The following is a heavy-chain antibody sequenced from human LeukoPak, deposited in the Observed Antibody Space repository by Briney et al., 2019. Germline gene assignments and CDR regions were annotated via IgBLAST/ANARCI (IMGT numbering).Heavy chain of an antibody. V-gene: IGHV4-39*01. CDR1: GGSISSSSYY. CDR3: ARMVPEYSSSWDGLFDY. D-gene: IGHD6-13*01. CDR2: IYYSGST. Sequence: SETLSLTCTVSGGSISSSSYYWGWIRQPPGNGLEWFGSIYYSGSTYYNPSLKSRVTISVDTSKNQFSLKLSSVTAADTAVYYCARMVPEYSSSWDGLFDYWGQGTLVTVSS. J-gene: IGHJ4*02.